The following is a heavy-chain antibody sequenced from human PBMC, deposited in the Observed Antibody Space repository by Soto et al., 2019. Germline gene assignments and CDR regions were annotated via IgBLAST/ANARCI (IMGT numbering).Heavy chain of an antibody. CDR1: GGSFSGYY. J-gene: IGHJ5*02. CDR3: ARGPRGRNWFDP. V-gene: IGHV4-34*01. CDR2: INHSGST. Sequence: SETLSLTCAVYGGSFSGYYWSWIRQPPGKGLEWIGEINHSGSTNYNPSLKSRVTLSVDTSKNQFSLKLSSVTAADTAVYYCARGPRGRNWFDPWGQGTLVTVSS.